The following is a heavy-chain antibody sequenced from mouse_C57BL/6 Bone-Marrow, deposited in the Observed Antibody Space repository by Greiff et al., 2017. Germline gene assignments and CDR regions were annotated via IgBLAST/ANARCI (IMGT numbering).Heavy chain of an antibody. V-gene: IGHV5-9-1*02. CDR1: GFTFSSYA. CDR3: TRGRGYDYDAAWFAY. D-gene: IGHD2-4*01. J-gene: IGHJ3*01. CDR2: ISSGGDYI. Sequence: EVNVVESGEGLVKPGGSLKLSCAASGFTFSSYAMSWVRQTPENRLEWVAYISSGGDYIYYADTVKGRFTISRDNARTTLYLQRSSLQSDDTAMYYYTRGRGYDYDAAWFAYWGQGTLVTVSA.